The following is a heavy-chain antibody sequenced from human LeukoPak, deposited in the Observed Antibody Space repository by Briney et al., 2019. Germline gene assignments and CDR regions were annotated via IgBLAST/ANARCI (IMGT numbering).Heavy chain of an antibody. CDR1: GFTFSSYS. D-gene: IGHD7-27*01. V-gene: IGHV3-21*01. CDR2: ISSSSSYI. Sequence: GGSLRLSCAASGFTFSSYSMNWVRQAPGKGLEWVSSISSSSSYIYYADSMKGRFTISRDNAKNSLYLQMNSLRAEDTAVYYCARVSNWAYFDYWGQGTLVTVSS. J-gene: IGHJ4*02. CDR3: ARVSNWAYFDY.